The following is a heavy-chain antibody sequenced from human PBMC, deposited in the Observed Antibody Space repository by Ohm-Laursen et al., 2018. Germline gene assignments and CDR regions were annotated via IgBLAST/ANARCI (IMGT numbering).Heavy chain of an antibody. Sequence: SLILSCAASGFTFTAYPMTWVRQAPGKGPEWIAYITNSGDFIQYADSVRGRFTISRDNAKRSLYLQTDSLRVEDTAVYYCTRDWPLGRRAFDIWGQGTLATVSS. CDR2: ITNSGDFI. D-gene: IGHD1-14*01. J-gene: IGHJ3*02. CDR3: TRDWPLGRRAFDI. CDR1: GFTFTAYP. V-gene: IGHV3-11*04.